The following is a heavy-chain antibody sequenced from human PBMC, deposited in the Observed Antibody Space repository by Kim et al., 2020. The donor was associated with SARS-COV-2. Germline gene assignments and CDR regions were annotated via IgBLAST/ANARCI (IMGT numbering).Heavy chain of an antibody. V-gene: IGHV3-23*01. CDR2: ISGSGDRA. D-gene: IGHD3-3*01. CDR3: AKFLSAYHNYFDS. J-gene: IGHJ4*02. CDR1: GFNFGSYA. Sequence: GGSLRLSCAASGFNFGSYAMTWVRQVPGKGLEWVSQISGSGDRADYADSVKGRFTIYRDNSRNTLSLQMDSLRVEDTAIYYCAKFLSAYHNYFDSWGQGALVSVSA.